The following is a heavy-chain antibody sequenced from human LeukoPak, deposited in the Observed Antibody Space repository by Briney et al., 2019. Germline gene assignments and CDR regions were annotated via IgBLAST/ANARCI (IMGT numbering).Heavy chain of an antibody. J-gene: IGHJ4*02. Sequence: GGSLRLSCAASGFTFSSYSMNWVRQAPGKGLEWVSYISSSSSTIYYVESVKGRFTISIDNAKNSLYLQMNSLRAEDTAVYYCAREGGYSNYVPDYFDFWGQGTRVTVFS. CDR3: AREGGYSNYVPDYFDF. D-gene: IGHD4-11*01. V-gene: IGHV3-48*01. CDR2: ISSSSSTI. CDR1: GFTFSSYS.